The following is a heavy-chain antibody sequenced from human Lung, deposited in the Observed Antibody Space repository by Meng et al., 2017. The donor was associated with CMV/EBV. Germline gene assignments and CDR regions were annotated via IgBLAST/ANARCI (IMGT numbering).Heavy chain of an antibody. D-gene: IGHD3-22*01. J-gene: IGHJ4*02. CDR1: GDTFRSHA. Sequence: SVKVSCKASGDTFRSHAISWVRQAPGQGLEWMGGIIPILGIATYAQKFQGRVAIAADKSTTTAYMELSHLRSEDTAVYFCARALYYYDSSGYYPYFDYWGQGTLVTVSS. CDR3: ARALYYYDSSGYYPYFDY. V-gene: IGHV1-69*10. CDR2: IIPILGIA.